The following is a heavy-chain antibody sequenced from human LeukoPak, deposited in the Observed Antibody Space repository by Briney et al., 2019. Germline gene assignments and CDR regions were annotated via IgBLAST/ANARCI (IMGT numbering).Heavy chain of an antibody. Sequence: PGGSLRLSCAASGFTFSSYGMSWVRQGPGQGLEWVSAISGSGDSTFYADSVKVRFTISRGNSRSTLYLQMNSLRADDTAVYYCASHYGSGSDNWLGPWGQGTLVTVSS. V-gene: IGHV3-23*01. D-gene: IGHD3-10*01. CDR2: ISGSGDST. J-gene: IGHJ5*02. CDR1: GFTFSSYG. CDR3: ASHYGSGSDNWLGP.